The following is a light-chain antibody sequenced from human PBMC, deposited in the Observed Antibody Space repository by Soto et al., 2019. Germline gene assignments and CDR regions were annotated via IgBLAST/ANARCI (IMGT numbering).Light chain of an antibody. Sequence: QSVLTQPPSVSGAPGQRVTISCTGSSSNIGAGYDVHWYQQLPGTAPKLLIYGNLNRPSGVPGRFSGSNSGTSASLAISGLQAEDEADYYCQSYDPTLRKVFGTGTKLTVL. CDR3: QSYDPTLRKV. CDR1: SSNIGAGYD. J-gene: IGLJ1*01. V-gene: IGLV1-40*01. CDR2: GNL.